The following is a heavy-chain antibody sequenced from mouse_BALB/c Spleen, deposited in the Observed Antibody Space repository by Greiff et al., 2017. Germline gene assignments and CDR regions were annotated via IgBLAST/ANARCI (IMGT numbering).Heavy chain of an antibody. CDR3: ARREVRRVFDY. D-gene: IGHD2-14*01. CDR2: ILPGSGST. J-gene: IGHJ2*01. CDR1: GYTFSSYW. V-gene: IGHV1-9*01. Sequence: VQLQQSGAELMKPGASVKISCKATGYTFSSYWIEWVKQRPGHGLEWIGEILPGSGSTNYNEKFKGKATFTADTSSNTAYMQLSSLTSEDSAVYYCARREVRRVFDYWGQGTTLTVSS.